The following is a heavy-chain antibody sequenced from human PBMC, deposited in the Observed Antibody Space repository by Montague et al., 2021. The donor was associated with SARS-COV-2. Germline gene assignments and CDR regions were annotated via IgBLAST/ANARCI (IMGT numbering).Heavy chain of an antibody. CDR3: ARSQDCSTTSCHFDY. Sequence: SETLSLTCTVSGGSISSYYWSWIRQPPGKGLEWIGYIYYSGSTNYNPSLKSRVTISVDTSKNQFSLKLSSVTAADTAVYYCARSQDCSTTSCHFDYWGQGTLGTVSS. CDR1: GGSISSYY. J-gene: IGHJ4*02. D-gene: IGHD2-2*01. CDR2: IYYSGST. V-gene: IGHV4-59*01.